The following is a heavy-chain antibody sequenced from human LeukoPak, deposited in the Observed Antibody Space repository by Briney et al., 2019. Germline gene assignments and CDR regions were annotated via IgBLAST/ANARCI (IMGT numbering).Heavy chain of an antibody. CDR3: ARDMGTMIVVVLRYYFDY. Sequence: ASVKVSCKASGFTFTRSAMQWVRQARGQRLEWIGWIVVGSGNTKYAQKFQERVTITRDMSTGTAYMELSRLRSDDTAVYYCARDMGTMIVVVLRYYFDYWGQGTLVTVSS. D-gene: IGHD3-22*01. V-gene: IGHV1-58*02. J-gene: IGHJ4*02. CDR2: IVVGSGNT. CDR1: GFTFTRSA.